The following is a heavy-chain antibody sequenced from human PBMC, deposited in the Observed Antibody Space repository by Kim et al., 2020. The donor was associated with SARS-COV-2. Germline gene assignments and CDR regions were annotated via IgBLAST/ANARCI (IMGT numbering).Heavy chain of an antibody. J-gene: IGHJ3*02. V-gene: IGHV3-33*01. Sequence: YYADSVKGRFTISRDNSKNTLYLQMNSLRAEDTAVYYCARDPKDGDAFDIWGQGTMVTVSS. CDR3: ARDPKDGDAFDI.